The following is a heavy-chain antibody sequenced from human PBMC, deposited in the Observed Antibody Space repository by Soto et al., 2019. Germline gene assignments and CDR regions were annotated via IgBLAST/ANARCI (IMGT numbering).Heavy chain of an antibody. V-gene: IGHV4-34*01. CDR2: INHSGST. D-gene: IGHD3-10*01. CDR1: GGFFSGEY. J-gene: IGHJ3*02. CDR3: ARVRVRGIIIHGFER. Sequence: SATLSLTCAVYGGFFSGEYWSWIRQPPGTGMEWIGEINHSGSTNYNPSLKSRVTISVDTSKNQFSLKLSSVTAADTAVYYCARVRVRGIIIHGFERWSQGTMDNISS.